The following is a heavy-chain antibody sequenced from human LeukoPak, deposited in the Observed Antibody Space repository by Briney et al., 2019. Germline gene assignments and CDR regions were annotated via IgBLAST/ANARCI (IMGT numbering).Heavy chain of an antibody. Sequence: GESLKIFCKGSGYSFTSYWIGWVRQMPGKGLEWMGIIYPGDSDTRYSPSFQGQVTIPADKSISTAYLQWSSLKASDTAMYYCARGLRGVVVPAAMAAFDIWGQGTMVTVSS. CDR3: ARGLRGVVVPAAMAAFDI. J-gene: IGHJ3*02. CDR1: GYSFTSYW. V-gene: IGHV5-51*01. D-gene: IGHD2-2*01. CDR2: IYPGDSDT.